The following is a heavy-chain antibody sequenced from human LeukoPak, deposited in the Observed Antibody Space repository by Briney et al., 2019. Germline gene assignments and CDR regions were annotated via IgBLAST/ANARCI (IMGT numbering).Heavy chain of an antibody. CDR1: GYSISSGYY. D-gene: IGHD3-9*01. CDR2: IYHSGST. CDR3: ARRIDSLTGPVFDY. V-gene: IGHV4-38-2*01. J-gene: IGHJ4*02. Sequence: SETLSLTCAVSGYSISSGYYWGWIRQPPGKGLEWIGSIYHSGSTYYNPSLKSRVTISVDTSKNQFSLKLSSVTAADTAVYYCARRIDSLTGPVFDYWGQGTLVTVSS.